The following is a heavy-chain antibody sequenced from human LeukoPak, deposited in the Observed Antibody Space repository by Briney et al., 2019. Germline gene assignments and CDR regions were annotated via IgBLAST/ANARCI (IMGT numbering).Heavy chain of an antibody. D-gene: IGHD2-8*01. CDR1: GVSLSDYY. CDR2: INHNGGT. V-gene: IGHV4-34*01. Sequence: KPSETLSLTCSVYGVSLSDYYWSWLPPPPGKELEWMGEINHNGGTKYNPSLKGRVTISVDTSENHFSLNLRSVTAADTAVYYCARIRCGHSSAICYNHWGRGTLVTVSS. CDR3: ARIRCGHSSAICYNH. J-gene: IGHJ5*02.